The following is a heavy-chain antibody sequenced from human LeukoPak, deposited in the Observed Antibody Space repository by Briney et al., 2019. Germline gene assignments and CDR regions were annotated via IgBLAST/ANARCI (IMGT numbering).Heavy chain of an antibody. CDR3: ARDLVPDGMDV. CDR2: ISAYNGNT. CDR1: GYTFTSYG. Sequence: ASVKVSCTASGYTFTSYGFSWVRQAPGQGLEWMGWISAYNGNTNYAQKLQGRVTMTTDTSTSTAYVELRSLRSDDTAVYYCARDLVPDGMDVWGQGTTVTVSS. J-gene: IGHJ6*02. D-gene: IGHD2-2*01. V-gene: IGHV1-18*01.